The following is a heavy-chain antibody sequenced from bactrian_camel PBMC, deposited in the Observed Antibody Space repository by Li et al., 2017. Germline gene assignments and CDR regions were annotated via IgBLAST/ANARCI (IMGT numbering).Heavy chain of an antibody. CDR3: AAVIPDIKYGGAWCLRAYEYNT. V-gene: IGHV3-3*01. CDR2: ISAGGYGRPTP. J-gene: IGHJ4*01. D-gene: IGHD1*01. CDR1: GDTFSGHC. Sequence: HVQLVESGGGSVQVGGSLTISCEASGDTFSGHCMGWFRQANGKQREGVAVISAGGYGRPTPTYSDSVKGRFTISQDKGKNTVYLQMNNLTPEDTVVYYCAAVIPDIKYGGAWCLRAYEYNTWGPGTQVTVS.